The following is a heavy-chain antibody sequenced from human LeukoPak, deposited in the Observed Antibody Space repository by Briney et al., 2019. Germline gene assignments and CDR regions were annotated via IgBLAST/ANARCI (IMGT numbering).Heavy chain of an antibody. V-gene: IGHV3-23*01. D-gene: IGHD3-22*01. CDR3: AKADRVTMIVMVTYFDS. J-gene: IGHJ4*01. CDR1: GFTFSSYS. Sequence: GGSLRLSCAASGFTFSSYSMNWVRQAPGKGLEWVAGITASGGNEHYADSVRGRVAISRDNSNNILYLQLNNLTAEDTALYYCAKADRVTMIVMVTYFDSWGQGTLVTVSS. CDR2: ITASGGNE.